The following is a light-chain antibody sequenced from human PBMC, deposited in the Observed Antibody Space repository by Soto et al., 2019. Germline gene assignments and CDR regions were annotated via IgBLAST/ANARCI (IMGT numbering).Light chain of an antibody. CDR1: QDISRY. V-gene: IGKV1-33*01. CDR3: QQYDIPPSP. CDR2: DVS. J-gene: IGKJ4*01. Sequence: DIQMTQSPASLSASVGDRVTISCQASQDISRYLNWYQHKPGRAPQLLINDVSSLETGVPSRFSATGSGTEFTLTINGLQREDLATYDCQQYDIPPSPFGGGTKVAI.